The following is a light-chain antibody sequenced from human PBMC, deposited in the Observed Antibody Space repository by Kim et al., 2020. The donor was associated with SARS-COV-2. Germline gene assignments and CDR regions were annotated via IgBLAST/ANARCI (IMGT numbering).Light chain of an antibody. CDR2: RNN. V-gene: IGLV1-44*01. Sequence: GQRVTIACSGSSSNIGSNAVNWYQQLPGTAPKLLIYRNNQRPSGVPDRFSASKSGTSASLAISGLQSEDEADYYCASWDDSLNGGVFGGGTQLTVL. CDR3: ASWDDSLNGGV. J-gene: IGLJ3*02. CDR1: SSNIGSNA.